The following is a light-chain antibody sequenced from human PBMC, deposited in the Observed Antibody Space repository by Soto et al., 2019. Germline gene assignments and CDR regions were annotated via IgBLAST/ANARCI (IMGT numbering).Light chain of an antibody. CDR3: QQSYSTPWT. V-gene: IGKV1-39*01. Sequence: SQMTQSPSSLSSSVGDRVTITCWASQSSSSYLNWYQQKPGKAPKLLIYAASSLQSGVPSRFSGSGSGTDFTLTISSLQPEDFATYFCQQSYSTPWTFGQGTKV. CDR2: AAS. J-gene: IGKJ1*01. CDR1: QSSSSY.